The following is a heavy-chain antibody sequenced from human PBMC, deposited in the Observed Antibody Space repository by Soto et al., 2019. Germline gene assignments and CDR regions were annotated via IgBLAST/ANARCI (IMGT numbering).Heavy chain of an antibody. CDR2: ISSSSSTI. CDR3: ARDFGVVRGDYYYYYMDV. CDR1: GFTFSSYS. Sequence: GGSLRLSCAASGFTFSSYSMNWVRQAPGKGLEWVSYISSSSSTIYYADSVKGRFTISRDNAKNSLYLQMNSLRAEDTAVYYCARDFGVVRGDYYYYYMDVWGKGTTVTVSS. J-gene: IGHJ6*03. D-gene: IGHD3-3*01. V-gene: IGHV3-48*01.